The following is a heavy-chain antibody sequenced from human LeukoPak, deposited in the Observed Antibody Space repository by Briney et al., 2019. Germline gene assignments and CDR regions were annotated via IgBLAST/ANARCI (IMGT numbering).Heavy chain of an antibody. D-gene: IGHD3-3*01. CDR3: ARGNRAGVVIAFDI. Sequence: SQTLSLTCTVSGGSISSGGYYWSWLRQHPGKGLEWIGYIYYSGSTYYNPSLKSRVTISVDTSKNQFSLKLSSVTAADTAVYYCARGNRAGVVIAFDIWGQGTMVTVSS. CDR2: IYYSGST. J-gene: IGHJ3*02. V-gene: IGHV4-31*03. CDR1: GGSISSGGYY.